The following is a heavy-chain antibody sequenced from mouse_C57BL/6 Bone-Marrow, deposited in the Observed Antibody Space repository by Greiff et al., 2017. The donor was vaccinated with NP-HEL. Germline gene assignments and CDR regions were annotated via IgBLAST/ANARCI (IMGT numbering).Heavy chain of an antibody. Sequence: VQLQQSGPELVKPGASVKISCKASGYAFSSSWMNWVKQRPGKGLEWIGRIYPGDGDTNYNGKFKGKATLTADKSSSTAYMQLSSLTSEDSAVYFYARQLSPYYYAMDYWGQGTSVTVSS. V-gene: IGHV1-82*01. CDR3: ARQLSPYYYAMDY. CDR2: IYPGDGDT. J-gene: IGHJ4*01. CDR1: GYAFSSSW. D-gene: IGHD3-2*02.